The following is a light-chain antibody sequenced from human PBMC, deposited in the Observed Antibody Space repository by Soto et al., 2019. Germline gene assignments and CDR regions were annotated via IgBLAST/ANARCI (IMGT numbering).Light chain of an antibody. V-gene: IGLV1-44*01. Sequence: QSVLTQPPSASGTPGQTVTISCSGSDSNIGSNPLNWFQQLPGAAPTLLIYLNDQRPSGVPARFSGSKSGTSASLAISGLQSEDEADYYGAVWADSLHARVFGGGTTVTV. CDR1: DSNIGSNP. CDR3: AVWADSLHARV. J-gene: IGLJ3*02. CDR2: LND.